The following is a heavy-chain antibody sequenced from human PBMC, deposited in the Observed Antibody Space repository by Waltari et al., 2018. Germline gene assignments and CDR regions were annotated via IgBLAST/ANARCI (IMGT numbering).Heavy chain of an antibody. Sequence: PGSSVKVSCKASGGTFSSYAISWVRQAPGQGLEWMGGIIPIFGTANYAQKFQGRVTITADESTSTAYMELSSLRSEDTAVYYCAREAYSSSWGYYYYGMDVWGQGTTVTVSS. CDR3: AREAYSSSWGYYYYGMDV. J-gene: IGHJ6*02. CDR2: IIPIFGTA. D-gene: IGHD6-13*01. V-gene: IGHV1-69*01. CDR1: GGTFSSYA.